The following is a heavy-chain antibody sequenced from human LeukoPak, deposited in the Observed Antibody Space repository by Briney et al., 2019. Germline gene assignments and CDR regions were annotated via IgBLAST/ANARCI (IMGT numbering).Heavy chain of an antibody. CDR3: ARASLRGITGTTAWFDP. D-gene: IGHD1-7*01. CDR2: ISSSSSYI. J-gene: IGHJ5*02. V-gene: IGHV3-21*01. CDR1: GFTFSSYS. Sequence: GGSLRLSCAASGFTFSSYSMNRVRQAPGKGLEWVSSISSSSSYIYYADSVKGRFTISRDNAKNSLYLQMNSLRAEDTAVYYCARASLRGITGTTAWFDPWGQGTLVTVSS.